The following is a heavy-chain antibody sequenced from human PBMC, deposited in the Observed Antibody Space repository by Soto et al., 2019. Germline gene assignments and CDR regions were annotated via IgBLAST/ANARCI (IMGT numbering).Heavy chain of an antibody. D-gene: IGHD6-19*01. CDR2: IIPILGIA. V-gene: IGHV1-69*04. J-gene: IGHJ4*02. Sequence: SVKVSCKASGGTFSSYTISWVRQAPGQGLEWMGRIIPILGIANYAQKFQGRVTITADKSTSTAYMELSSLRSEDTAVYYCARDRSYSSGSFSSDYWGQGTLVTVSS. CDR3: ARDRSYSSGSFSSDY. CDR1: GGTFSSYT.